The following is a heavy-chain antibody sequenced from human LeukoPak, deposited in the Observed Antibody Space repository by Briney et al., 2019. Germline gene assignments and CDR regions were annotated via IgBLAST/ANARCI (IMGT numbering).Heavy chain of an antibody. D-gene: IGHD1-1*01. CDR3: VRERGSIGTDLHF. Sequence: GGSLRLSCAASGFIFSDYSMNWVRQAPGQGLDWVSSISSRSGYIYYAESVKGRFTISRDNAKNSLYLQMNSLRAEDTAVYYCVRERGSIGTDLHFWGQGTLVTVSS. CDR1: GFIFSDYS. J-gene: IGHJ4*02. V-gene: IGHV3-21*01. CDR2: ISSRSGYI.